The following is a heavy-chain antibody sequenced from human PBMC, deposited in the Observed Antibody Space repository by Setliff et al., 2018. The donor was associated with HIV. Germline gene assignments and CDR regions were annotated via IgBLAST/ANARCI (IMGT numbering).Heavy chain of an antibody. V-gene: IGHV4-59*12. Sequence: KPSETLSLTCTVSGGSINTFYWTWIRQPPGKGLEWIGSIFYTGSTDYNSSLKSRVTISGDPSNNQLSLSLRSVTAADTAVYYCARESLNLGELSSNPDASDIWGQGTMVTV. D-gene: IGHD3-16*02. CDR3: ARESLNLGELSSNPDASDI. CDR2: IFYTGST. CDR1: GGSINTFY. J-gene: IGHJ3*02.